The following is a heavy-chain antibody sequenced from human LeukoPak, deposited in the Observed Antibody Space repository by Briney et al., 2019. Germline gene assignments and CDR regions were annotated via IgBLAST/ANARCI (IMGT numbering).Heavy chain of an antibody. CDR3: ARVLPGGSYSTQWYYYMDV. J-gene: IGHJ6*03. D-gene: IGHD1-26*01. CDR2: ISSSSSTI. CDR1: GFTFSSYS. V-gene: IGHV3-48*04. Sequence: PGGSLRLSCAASGFTFSSYSMNWVRQAPGKGLEWVSYISSSSSTIYYADSVKGRFTISRDNAKNSLYLQMNSLRAEDTALYHCARVLPGGSYSTQWYYYMDVWGKGTTVAVSS.